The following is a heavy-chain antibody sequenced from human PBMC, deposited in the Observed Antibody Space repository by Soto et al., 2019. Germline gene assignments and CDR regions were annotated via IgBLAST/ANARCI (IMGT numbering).Heavy chain of an antibody. CDR3: ANSPSAFDY. J-gene: IGHJ4*02. CDR2: ISYDGSNK. CDR1: GFTFSSYG. V-gene: IGHV3-30*18. Sequence: QVQLVESGGGVVQPGRSLRLSCAASGFTFSSYGMHWVRQAPGKGLEWVAVISYDGSNKYYADSVKGRFTISRDNSKNTLYLQMNSLRAEDTAVYYCANSPSAFDYWGKGTLVTVSS.